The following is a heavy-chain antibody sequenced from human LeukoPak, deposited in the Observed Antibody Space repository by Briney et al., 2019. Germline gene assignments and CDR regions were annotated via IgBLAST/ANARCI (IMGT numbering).Heavy chain of an antibody. CDR3: AVRTVTTIKGWFDP. CDR2: IYHSGST. J-gene: IGHJ5*02. Sequence: PSETLSLTCAVSGGSISSSNWWSWVRQPPGKGLEWIGEIYHSGSTNYNPSLKSRVTISVDKSKNQFSLKLSSVTAADTAVYYCAVRTVTTIKGWFDPWGQGTLVTVSS. D-gene: IGHD4-17*01. CDR1: GGSISSSNW. V-gene: IGHV4-4*02.